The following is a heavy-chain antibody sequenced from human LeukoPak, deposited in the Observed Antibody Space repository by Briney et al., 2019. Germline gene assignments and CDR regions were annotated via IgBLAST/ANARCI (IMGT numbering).Heavy chain of an antibody. CDR1: GSIFTSYW. CDR3: ARHRYYYDSSGYYFDY. Sequence: GASLEISCQGSGSIFTSYWIGGVRQLPGKGVEWMGIIYPGDSDTRDSPSFQGQVTISADKSSSTSYLQWSSLKASDTAMYYCARHRYYYDSSGYYFDYWGQGTLVTVSS. J-gene: IGHJ4*02. V-gene: IGHV5-51*01. CDR2: IYPGDSDT. D-gene: IGHD3-22*01.